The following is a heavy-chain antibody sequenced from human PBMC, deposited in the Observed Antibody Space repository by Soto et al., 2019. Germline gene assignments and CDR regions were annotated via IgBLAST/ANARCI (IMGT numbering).Heavy chain of an antibody. Sequence: QVQLVESGGGVVQPGRSLRLSCAASGFTFSSYGMHWVRQAPGKGLEWVAVISYDGSNKYYADSVKGRFTISRDNSKNTLYLQMNSLRAEDTAVYYCAKDLGGGGRYCSGGSCYNPYYYSGMDVWGQGTTVTVSS. D-gene: IGHD2-15*01. CDR3: AKDLGGGGRYCSGGSCYNPYYYSGMDV. CDR2: ISYDGSNK. CDR1: GFTFSSYG. J-gene: IGHJ6*02. V-gene: IGHV3-30*18.